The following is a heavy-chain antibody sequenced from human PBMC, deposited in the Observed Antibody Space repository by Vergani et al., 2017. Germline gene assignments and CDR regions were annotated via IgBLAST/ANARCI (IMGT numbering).Heavy chain of an antibody. CDR2: ISYDGTEK. V-gene: IGHV3-30-3*01. CDR1: GFSFGNYA. Sequence: QVKMEESGGGVVQPGRSLTLSCAASGFSFGNYAMHWVRQAPGKGLEGVGVISYDGTEKKYEDSVNGRFTISRDNSKKMMSVQMNSLRVEDTAVYYCARGGKGIIMVVPSTHLWGQGTQVSVS. CDR3: ARGGKGIIMVVPSTHL. J-gene: IGHJ4*02. D-gene: IGHD2-15*01.